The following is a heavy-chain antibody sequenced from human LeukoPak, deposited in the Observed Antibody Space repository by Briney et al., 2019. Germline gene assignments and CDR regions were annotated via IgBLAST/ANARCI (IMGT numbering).Heavy chain of an antibody. CDR1: GASVGRRAHF. CDR3: ARDSDFYDGSNYTYYFDL. V-gene: IGHV4-30-2*01. CDR2: IYQDWST. D-gene: IGHD5-24*01. J-gene: IGHJ4*02. Sequence: SETLSLTCTVSGGSVSGASVGRRAHFWNWIRQAPGKGLEWIGYIYQDWSTYFTPSLKSRVTISIDTLKNQFSLKLASLTAADTAEYYCARDSDFYDGSNYTYYFDLWGQGTLVTVSS.